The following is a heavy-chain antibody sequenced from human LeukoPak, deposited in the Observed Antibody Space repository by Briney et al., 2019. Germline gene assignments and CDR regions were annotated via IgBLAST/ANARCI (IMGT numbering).Heavy chain of an antibody. CDR2: ISHSGRT. Sequence: SETLSLTCTVSGYSISSGYYWGWIRQPPGKGLEWIATISHSGRTYYNPSLKSRVTISLDTSKNQFSLKLSSVTAADTAIYYCARDAEWGSYWYYWGQGTLVTVSS. CDR3: ARDAEWGSYWYY. D-gene: IGHD1-26*01. V-gene: IGHV4-38-2*02. J-gene: IGHJ4*02. CDR1: GYSISSGYY.